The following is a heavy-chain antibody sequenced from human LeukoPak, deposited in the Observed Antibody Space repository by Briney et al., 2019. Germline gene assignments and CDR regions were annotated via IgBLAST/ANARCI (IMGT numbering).Heavy chain of an antibody. CDR3: ARLRGTVTSWLYYYYGKDV. V-gene: IGHV4-59*08. Sequence: VKPSETLSLTCTVSGGSISSYYWSWIRQPPGKGLEWIGYIYYSGSTNYNPSLKSRVTISVDTSKNQFSLKLSSVTAADTAVYYCARLRGTVTSWLYYYYGKDVWGQGTTVTVSS. CDR2: IYYSGST. CDR1: GGSISSYY. D-gene: IGHD4-17*01. J-gene: IGHJ6*02.